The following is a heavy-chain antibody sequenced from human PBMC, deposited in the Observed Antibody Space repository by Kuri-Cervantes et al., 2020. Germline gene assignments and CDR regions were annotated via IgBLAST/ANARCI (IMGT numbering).Heavy chain of an antibody. D-gene: IGHD4-23*01. Sequence: GGSLRLSCAASGFTFDDYAMHWVRQAPGKGLEWVSGISWNSGSIGYADSVKGRFIISRDNAKNSLYLQMNSLRAEDTALYYCAKANYGGNSEFDYWGQGTLVTVSS. CDR1: GFTFDDYA. J-gene: IGHJ4*02. V-gene: IGHV3-9*01. CDR2: ISWNSGSI. CDR3: AKANYGGNSEFDY.